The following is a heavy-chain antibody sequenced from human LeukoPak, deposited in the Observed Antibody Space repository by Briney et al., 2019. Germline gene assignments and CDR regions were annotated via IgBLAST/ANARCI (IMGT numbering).Heavy chain of an antibody. CDR1: GYTFTGYY. Sequence: ASVKVSCKASGYTFTGYYMHWVRQAPGQGLEWMGWINPNSGDTNYAQKFQGRVTMTRDTSISTAYMELSRLRSDDTAVYYCARALRTEDFDYWGQGTLVTVSS. CDR3: ARALRTEDFDY. CDR2: INPNSGDT. V-gene: IGHV1-2*02. D-gene: IGHD1-1*01. J-gene: IGHJ4*02.